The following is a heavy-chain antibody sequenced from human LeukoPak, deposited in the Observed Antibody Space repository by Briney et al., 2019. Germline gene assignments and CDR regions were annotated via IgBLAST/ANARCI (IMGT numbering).Heavy chain of an antibody. CDR1: GFTFSSYG. CDR2: ISYDGSNK. V-gene: IGHV3-30*03. Sequence: PGGPLRLSCAASGFTFSSYGMHWVRQAPGKGLEWVAVISYDGSNKYYADSVKGRFTISRDNSKNTLYLQMNSPRAEDTAVYYCTAGGGTAMVIDYWGQGTLVTVSS. D-gene: IGHD5-18*01. CDR3: TAGGGTAMVIDY. J-gene: IGHJ4*02.